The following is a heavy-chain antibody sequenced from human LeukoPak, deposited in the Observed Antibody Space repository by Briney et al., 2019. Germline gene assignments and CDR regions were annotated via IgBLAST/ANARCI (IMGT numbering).Heavy chain of an antibody. CDR2: IYVDGRTT. V-gene: IGHV3-74*01. CDR1: GFTFSNYW. CDR3: IRDFRSADL. J-gene: IGHJ5*02. Sequence: GGSLRLSCVASGFTFSNYWMHWVRQPPGKGLVWVSRIYVDGRTTNYADSVKGRFTISRDNAKNTVYLEMNSLGVEDTATYYCIRDFRSADLWGQGTLVTVTS.